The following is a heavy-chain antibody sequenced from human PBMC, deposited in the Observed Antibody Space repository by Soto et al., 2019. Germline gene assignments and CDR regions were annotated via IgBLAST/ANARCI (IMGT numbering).Heavy chain of an antibody. V-gene: IGHV1-69*13. D-gene: IGHD2-2*01. CDR2: IIPIFGTA. CDR1: GGTFSSYA. Sequence: GASVKVSCKASGGTFSSYAISWVRQAPGQGLEWMGGIIPIFGTANYAQKFQGRVTITADESTSTAYMELSSLRSEDTAVYYCARATVSGTSSIFAYWGQGTLVTVSS. CDR3: ARATVSGTSSIFAY. J-gene: IGHJ4*02.